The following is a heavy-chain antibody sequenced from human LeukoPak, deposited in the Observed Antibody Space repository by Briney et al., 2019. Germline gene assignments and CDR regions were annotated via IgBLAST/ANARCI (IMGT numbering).Heavy chain of an antibody. V-gene: IGHV3-48*02. CDR2: ISSGSSTI. CDR3: ASQPGDYSSSRRYFDY. CDR1: GFTFSSYS. D-gene: IGHD6-6*01. Sequence: PGGSLTLSCAASGFTFSSYSMNWVRQAPGKGLEWVSYISSGSSTIYYGDSVKGRFTISRDNAKNSLYLQMNSLRDEDTAVYYCASQPGDYSSSRRYFDYWGQGTLVTVSS. J-gene: IGHJ4*02.